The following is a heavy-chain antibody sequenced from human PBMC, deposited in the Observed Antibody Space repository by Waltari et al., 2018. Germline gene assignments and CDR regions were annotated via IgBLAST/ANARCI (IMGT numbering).Heavy chain of an antibody. D-gene: IGHD6-19*01. V-gene: IGHV1-2*02. J-gene: IGHJ2*01. CDR3: ARQWKVRPRTDWFFDL. CDR1: GYTFTDFY. CDR2: INPNRGGT. Sequence: QVQLVQSGAEVKKPGASVKVSCKASGYTFTDFYIHSVRQAPGQGLEWLGWINPNRGGTKGAQKFEGPVSMTRDTTISTADRELRRLTSDEAAVYYCARQWKVRPRTDWFFDLWGSGTLGKVSS.